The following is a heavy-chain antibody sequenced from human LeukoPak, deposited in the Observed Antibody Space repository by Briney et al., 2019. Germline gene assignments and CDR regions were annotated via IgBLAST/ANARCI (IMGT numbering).Heavy chain of an antibody. V-gene: IGHV4-59*01. Sequence: SETLSLTCTVPGGSISSYYWSWIRQPPGKGLEWIGYIYYSGSTNYNPSLKSRVTISVDTSKKQFSLKLSSVTAADTAVYYCARDGGSPYYFDYWGQGTLVTVSS. CDR2: IYYSGST. J-gene: IGHJ4*02. CDR1: GGSISSYY. D-gene: IGHD1-26*01. CDR3: ARDGGSPYYFDY.